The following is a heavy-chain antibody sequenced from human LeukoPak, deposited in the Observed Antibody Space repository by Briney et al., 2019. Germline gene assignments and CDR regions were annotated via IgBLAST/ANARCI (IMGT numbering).Heavy chain of an antibody. CDR2: IIPIFGTA. Sequence: ASVKVSFKASGGTFSSYAISWVRQAPGQGLEWMGGIIPIFGTANYAQKFQGRVTITADESTSTAYMELSSLRSEDTAVYYCATRLDSSGYYYFDYWGQGTLVTVSS. CDR3: ATRLDSSGYYYFDY. V-gene: IGHV1-69*13. D-gene: IGHD3-22*01. J-gene: IGHJ4*02. CDR1: GGTFSSYA.